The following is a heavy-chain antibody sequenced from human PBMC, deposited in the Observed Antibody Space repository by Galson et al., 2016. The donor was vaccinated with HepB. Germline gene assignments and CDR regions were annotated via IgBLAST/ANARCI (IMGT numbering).Heavy chain of an antibody. D-gene: IGHD6-19*01. CDR2: IDGPTPNT. V-gene: IGHV3-23*01. CDR3: ATWLSHHFDY. Sequence: LRLSCAASGFTFRHYALSWVRQAPGKGLEWVSHIDGPTPNTHYADSVRGRFSIYRDNSRDTLYLQMDSLTAEDSAIYYCATWLSHHFDYWGQGTLVTVSS. J-gene: IGHJ4*02. CDR1: GFTFRHYA.